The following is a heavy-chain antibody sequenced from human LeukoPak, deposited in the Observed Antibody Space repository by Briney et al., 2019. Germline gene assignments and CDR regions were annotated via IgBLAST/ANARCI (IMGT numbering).Heavy chain of an antibody. CDR2: TNPNSGGT. CDR3: ARGTRDYYGSGSPAEYFQH. J-gene: IGHJ1*01. CDR1: GYTFTGYY. Sequence: ASVKVSCKASGYTFTGYYIHWVRQAPGQGLEWMGWTNPNSGGTNYVQKFQGRVTMTRDTSISTAYMELSRLRSDDTAVYYCARGTRDYYGSGSPAEYFQHWGQGTLVTVSS. V-gene: IGHV1-2*02. D-gene: IGHD3-10*01.